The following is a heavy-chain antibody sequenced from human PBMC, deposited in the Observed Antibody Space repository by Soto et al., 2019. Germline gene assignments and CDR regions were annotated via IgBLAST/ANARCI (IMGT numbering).Heavy chain of an antibody. CDR3: AKGHSSSWYGLYYFDY. J-gene: IGHJ4*02. V-gene: IGHV3-23*01. CDR1: GFPFRSYA. CDR2: ISGSGGST. Sequence: GGSLRLPCAASGFPFRSYAMSWVRQAPGKGLEWVSAISGSGGSTYYADSVKGRFTISRDNSKNTLYLQMNSLRAEDTAVYYCAKGHSSSWYGLYYFDYWGQGTLVTVSS. D-gene: IGHD6-13*01.